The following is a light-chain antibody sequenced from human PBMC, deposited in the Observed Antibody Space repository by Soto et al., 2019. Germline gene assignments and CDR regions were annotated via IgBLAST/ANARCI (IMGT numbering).Light chain of an antibody. CDR2: TAS. CDR1: QDISNY. V-gene: IGKV1-27*01. Sequence: DIQMTQPPSSLSASIGHTVTITCRASQDISNYLAWYQQTPGKVPKLLIYTASTLQSGVPSRFSGSGSGTAFTLTIISLQPEDFAVYYCQQDYNSPWTFGQGTKVDIK. CDR3: QQDYNSPWT. J-gene: IGKJ1*01.